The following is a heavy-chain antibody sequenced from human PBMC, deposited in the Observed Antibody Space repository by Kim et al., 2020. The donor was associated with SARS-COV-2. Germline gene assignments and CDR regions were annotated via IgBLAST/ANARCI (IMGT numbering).Heavy chain of an antibody. J-gene: IGHJ5*02. V-gene: IGHV3-74*01. CDR2: INSDGSST. Sequence: GGSLRLSCAASGFTFSSYWMHWVRQAPGKGPVWVSRINSDGSSTSYADSVKGRFTISRDNAKNTLYLQMNSLRAEDTAVYYCARDRAVGAISGNWFDPWGQGTLVTVSS. CDR3: ARDRAVGAISGNWFDP. CDR1: GFTFSSYW. D-gene: IGHD1-26*01.